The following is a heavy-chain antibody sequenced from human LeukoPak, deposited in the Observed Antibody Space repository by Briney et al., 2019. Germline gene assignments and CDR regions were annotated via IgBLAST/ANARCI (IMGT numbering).Heavy chain of an antibody. J-gene: IGHJ4*02. CDR2: ISSSSSYI. CDR3: ARENSEFGELPQGT. CDR1: GFTFSSYS. D-gene: IGHD3-10*01. V-gene: IGHV3-21*01. Sequence: GGSLRLSCAASGFTFSSYSMNWVRQAPGKGLEWVSSISSSSSYIHYADSVKGRFTISRDNANNSLYLQMNSLRAEDTAVYYCARENSEFGELPQGTWGQGTLVTVSS.